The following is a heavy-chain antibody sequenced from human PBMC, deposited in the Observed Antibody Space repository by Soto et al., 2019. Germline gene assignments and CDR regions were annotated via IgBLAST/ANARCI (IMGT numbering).Heavy chain of an antibody. Sequence: EVQLVESGGGLVKPGGSLRLSCAASGFTFNNAWMTWVRQAPGKGLEWVGRIKSKADGGIIDYAAPVRGRFTISRDDSKDTVSLQMNRLKTEDTAMYYCNTDPGGSTGGQGTMVTVSS. CDR3: NTDPGGST. CDR1: GFTFNNAW. V-gene: IGHV3-15*01. J-gene: IGHJ3*01. CDR2: IKSKADGGII.